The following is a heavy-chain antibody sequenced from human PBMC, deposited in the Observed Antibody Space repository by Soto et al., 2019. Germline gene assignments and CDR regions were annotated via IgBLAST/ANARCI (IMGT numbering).Heavy chain of an antibody. CDR3: ARDIMRTSSWPGYYYYGMDV. D-gene: IGHD6-13*01. CDR1: GGSISSSNW. CDR2: IYHSGST. J-gene: IGHJ6*02. Sequence: SETLSLTCAVSGGSISSSNWWSWVRQPPGKGLEWIGEIYHSGSTNYNPSLKSRVTISVDKSKNQFSLKLSSVTAADTAVYYCARDIMRTSSWPGYYYYGMDVWGQGTTGTVSS. V-gene: IGHV4-4*02.